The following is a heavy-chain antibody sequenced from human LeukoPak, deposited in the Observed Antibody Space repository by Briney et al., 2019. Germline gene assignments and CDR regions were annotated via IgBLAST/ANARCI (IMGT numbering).Heavy chain of an antibody. CDR1: GYSISSGYY. V-gene: IGHV4-38-2*02. J-gene: IGHJ6*03. Sequence: SETLSLTCTVSGYSISSGYYWSWIRQPPGKGLEWIGEINHSGSTNYNPSLKSRVIISVDTSKNQFSLKLSSVTAADTAVYYCARRPYYYGSGSYFYYYYYMDVWGKGTTVTISS. CDR3: ARRPYYYGSGSYFYYYYYMDV. CDR2: INHSGST. D-gene: IGHD3-10*01.